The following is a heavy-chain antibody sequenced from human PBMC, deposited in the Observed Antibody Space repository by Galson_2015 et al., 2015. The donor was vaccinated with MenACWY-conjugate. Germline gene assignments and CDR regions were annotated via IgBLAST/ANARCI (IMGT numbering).Heavy chain of an antibody. Sequence: SLRLSCADSGSTLTSDWMHWVRHAPGKGLEWVSRINRDGRGTSYADFVKGRFTVSRDSAKKTLYLEMTSLRVEDTAVYYCGRPHSPSHYCVDYWGRGTLVTVSS. CDR3: GRPHSPSHYCVDY. D-gene: IGHD2-21*01. V-gene: IGHV3-74*01. J-gene: IGHJ4*02. CDR1: GSTLTSDW. CDR2: INRDGRGT.